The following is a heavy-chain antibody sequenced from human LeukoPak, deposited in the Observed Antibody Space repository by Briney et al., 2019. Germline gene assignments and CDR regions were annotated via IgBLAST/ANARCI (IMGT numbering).Heavy chain of an antibody. CDR1: GFTVDDYA. J-gene: IGHJ1*01. D-gene: IGHD2-21*01. V-gene: IGHV3-9*01. Sequence: GGSLRLSCAASGFTVDDYAMHWVRQAPGKGLEWVSGISWNSGSIGYADSVKGRFTISRDTAKNSLYLQMNSLRAEDTALYYCAKGARRGGYCLAEYFQHWGQGTLVTVSA. CDR3: AKGARRGGYCLAEYFQH. CDR2: ISWNSGSI.